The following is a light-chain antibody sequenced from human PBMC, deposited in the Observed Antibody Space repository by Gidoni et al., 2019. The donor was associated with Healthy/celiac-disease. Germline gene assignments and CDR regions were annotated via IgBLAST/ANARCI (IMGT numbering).Light chain of an antibody. J-gene: IGLJ2*01. Sequence: NFMLTQPHSVSEAPGKTATISCTRSSGSIAGNFVQWFQQRPGRAPTTVIYENDQRPSGVPVRFSGSIDSSSTTASLSISGLKTEDEADYFCQSDDSTSHVVFGGGTKLTVL. V-gene: IGLV6-57*04. CDR2: END. CDR3: QSDDSTSHVV. CDR1: SGSIAGNF.